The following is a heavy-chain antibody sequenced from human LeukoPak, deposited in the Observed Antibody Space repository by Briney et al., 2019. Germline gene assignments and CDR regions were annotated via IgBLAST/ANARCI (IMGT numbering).Heavy chain of an antibody. Sequence: ASVKVSCKASGYTFTGYYMHWVRQAPGQGLEWMGWINPNSGGTNYAQKFQGRVTMTRDTSISTAYMELSRLRSDDTAVYYCARVPVDFWSGYYLDYWGQGTLVTVSS. CDR2: INPNSGGT. D-gene: IGHD3-3*01. CDR3: ARVPVDFWSGYYLDY. J-gene: IGHJ4*02. V-gene: IGHV1-2*02. CDR1: GYTFTGYY.